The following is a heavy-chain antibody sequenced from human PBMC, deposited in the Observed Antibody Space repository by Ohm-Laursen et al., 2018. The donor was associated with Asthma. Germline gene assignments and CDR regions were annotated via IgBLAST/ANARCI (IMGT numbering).Heavy chain of an antibody. Sequence: TWIRQHPGKGLAWIGYIYYSGLTYSNPSLRSRVIISVDTSKNQFSLNLTSVTAADTAVYYCARGAFYYESTGYYFFDHWGQGALVTVSS. D-gene: IGHD3-22*01. CDR3: ARGAFYYESTGYYFFDH. V-gene: IGHV4-31*02. CDR2: IYYSGLT. J-gene: IGHJ4*02.